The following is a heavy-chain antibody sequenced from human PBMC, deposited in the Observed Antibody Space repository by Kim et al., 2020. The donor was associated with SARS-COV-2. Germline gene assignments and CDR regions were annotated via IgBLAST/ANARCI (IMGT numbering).Heavy chain of an antibody. CDR2: MNPNSGNT. Sequence: ASVKVSCKASGYTFTSYDINWVRQATGQGLEWMGWMNPNSGNTGYAQKFQGRVTMTRNTSISTAYMELSSLRSEDTAVYYCARGALRFRGGTSWGQGTLVTVSS. CDR3: ARGALRFRGGTS. J-gene: IGHJ4*02. V-gene: IGHV1-8*01. D-gene: IGHD3-3*01. CDR1: GYTFTSYD.